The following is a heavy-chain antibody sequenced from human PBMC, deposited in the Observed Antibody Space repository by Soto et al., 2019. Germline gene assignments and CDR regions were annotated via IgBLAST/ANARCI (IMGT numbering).Heavy chain of an antibody. Sequence: EVQLLESGGGLVQPGGSLRLSCAASGITISNYPMSWVRQAPGKGLDWVSGISGSGDRTYYADSAKGRFTISKDISKNSLPLQLDNLGFENTAVYFCVKDDGGYPSTAPHWGQGTLVTVAS. CDR3: VKDDGGYPSTAPH. J-gene: IGHJ1*01. CDR1: GITISNYP. CDR2: ISGSGDRT. V-gene: IGHV3-23*01. D-gene: IGHD3-22*01.